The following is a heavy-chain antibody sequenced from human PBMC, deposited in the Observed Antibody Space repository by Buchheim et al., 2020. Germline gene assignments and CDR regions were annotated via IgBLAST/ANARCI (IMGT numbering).Heavy chain of an antibody. D-gene: IGHD5-24*01. CDR3: ATQRRDGYNFWDY. J-gene: IGHJ4*02. Sequence: QLQLQESGPGLVKPSETLSLTCSVSGDSIISRSHYWGWIRQPPGKGLEWVGSILYNGKTYSSPSLKSRVTVFATTSKNQFSLNLSSVTAADTAVYYCATQRRDGYNFWDYWGQGTL. V-gene: IGHV4-39*01. CDR2: ILYNGKT. CDR1: GDSIISRSHY.